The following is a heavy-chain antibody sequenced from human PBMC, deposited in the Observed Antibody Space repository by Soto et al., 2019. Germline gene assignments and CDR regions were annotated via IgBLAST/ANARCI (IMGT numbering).Heavy chain of an antibody. CDR2: IIPIFGTA. V-gene: IGHV1-69*13. D-gene: IGHD6-25*01. J-gene: IGHJ3*02. CDR3: ARPTSAAVGAFDI. CDR1: GGTFSSYA. Sequence: VASVKVSCKASGGTFSSYAISWVRQAPGQGLEWMGGIIPIFGTANYAQKFQGRVTITADESTSTAYMELSSLRSEDTAVYYCARPTSAAVGAFDIWGQGTMVTVSS.